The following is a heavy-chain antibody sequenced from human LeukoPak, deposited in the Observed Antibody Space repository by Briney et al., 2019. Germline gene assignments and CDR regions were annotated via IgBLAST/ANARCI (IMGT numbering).Heavy chain of an antibody. CDR3: AKDLSGMGYGSGQTPKSY. J-gene: IGHJ4*02. Sequence: PGGSLRLSCAASGFTFSSYSMNWVRQAPGKGLEWVSSISSSSSYIYYADSVKGRFTISRDNAKNSLYLQMNSLRAEDTAVYYCAKDLSGMGYGSGQTPKSYWGQGTLVTVSS. CDR2: ISSSSSYI. V-gene: IGHV3-21*04. CDR1: GFTFSSYS. D-gene: IGHD3-10*01.